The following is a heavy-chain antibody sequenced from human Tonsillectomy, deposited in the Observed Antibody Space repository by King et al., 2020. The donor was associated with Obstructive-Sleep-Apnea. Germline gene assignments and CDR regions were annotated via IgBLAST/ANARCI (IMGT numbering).Heavy chain of an antibody. CDR3: ARAPREEYGDRRSYYYYGMDV. Sequence: VQLVESGGGLFQPGGSLRLSCAASGFTFSSYWMSWVRQAPGKGLEWVANIKQDGSEKYYVDSVKGRFTISRDNAKNSLYLQMNSLRAEDTAVYYCARAPREEYGDRRSYYYYGMDVWGQGTTVTVSS. J-gene: IGHJ6*02. V-gene: IGHV3-7*03. CDR2: IKQDGSEK. D-gene: IGHD4-17*01. CDR1: GFTFSSYW.